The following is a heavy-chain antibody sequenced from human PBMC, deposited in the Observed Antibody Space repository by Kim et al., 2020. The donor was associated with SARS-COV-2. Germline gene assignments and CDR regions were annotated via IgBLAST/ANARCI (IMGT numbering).Heavy chain of an antibody. CDR3: ARGEVTLDPSDAFDI. J-gene: IGHJ3*02. D-gene: IGHD2-21*02. CDR2: IYPGDSDT. V-gene: IGHV5-51*01. CDR1: GYSFTSYW. Sequence: GESLKISCKDSGYSFTSYWIGWVRQMPGKGLEWMGIIYPGDSDTRYSPSFQGQVTISADKSISTAYLQWSSLKASDTAMYYCARGEVTLDPSDAFDIWGQGTMVTVSS.